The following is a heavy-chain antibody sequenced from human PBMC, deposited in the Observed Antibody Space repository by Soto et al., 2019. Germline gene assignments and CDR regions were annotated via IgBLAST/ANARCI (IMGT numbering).Heavy chain of an antibody. D-gene: IGHD4-17*01. CDR3: ARGRGYGDYDYWYFDL. CDR1: GGSISSGGYS. V-gene: IGHV4-30-2*01. Sequence: LSLTCAVSGGSISSGGYSWSWIRQPPGKGLEWIGYIYHSGSTYYNPSLKSRVTISVDRSKNQFSLKLSSVTAADTAVYYCARGRGYGDYDYWYFDLWGRGTLVTVSS. J-gene: IGHJ2*01. CDR2: IYHSGST.